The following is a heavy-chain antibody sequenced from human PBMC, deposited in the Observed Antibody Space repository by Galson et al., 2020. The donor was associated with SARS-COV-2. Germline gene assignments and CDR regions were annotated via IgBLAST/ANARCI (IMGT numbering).Heavy chain of an antibody. V-gene: IGHV3-23*01. CDR1: GFTFSSYA. Sequence: GGSLRLSCAASGFTFSSYAMSWVRQAPGKGLEWVSAISGSGGSTYYADSVKGRFTISRDNSKNTLYLQMNSLRAEDTAVYYCAKDHSTMKGVGQTRWCDPWGKGTLVSVSS. D-gene: IGHD3-22*01. CDR3: AKDHSTMKGVGQTRWCDP. CDR2: ISGSGGST. J-gene: IGHJ5*02.